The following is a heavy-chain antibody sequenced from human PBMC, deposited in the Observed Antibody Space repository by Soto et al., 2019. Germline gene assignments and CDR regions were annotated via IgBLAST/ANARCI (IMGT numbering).Heavy chain of an antibody. J-gene: IGHJ5*02. CDR1: GYTFTSYG. V-gene: IGHV1-18*01. CDR2: ISAYNGNT. Sequence: WASVKVSCKASGYTFTSYGISWVRQAPGQGLEWMGWISAYNGNTNYAQKLQGRVTMTTDTSTSTAYMELRSLRSDDTAVYYCARGGYCSSTSCYFLPTVNWFDPWGQGTLVTVSS. CDR3: ARGGYCSSTSCYFLPTVNWFDP. D-gene: IGHD2-2*03.